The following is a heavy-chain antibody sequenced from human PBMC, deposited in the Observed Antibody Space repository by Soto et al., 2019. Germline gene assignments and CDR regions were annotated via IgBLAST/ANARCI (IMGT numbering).Heavy chain of an antibody. CDR2: IYSGGST. D-gene: IGHD3-22*01. V-gene: IGHV3-66*01. Sequence: PGGSLRLSCAASGFTVSSNYMSWVRQAPGKGLEWVSVIYSGGSTYYADSVKGRFTISRDNSKNTLYLQMNSLRAKDTAVYYCARDLGTYYYDSSGYCWGQGTLVTVSS. CDR1: GFTVSSNY. CDR3: ARDLGTYYYDSSGYC. J-gene: IGHJ4*02.